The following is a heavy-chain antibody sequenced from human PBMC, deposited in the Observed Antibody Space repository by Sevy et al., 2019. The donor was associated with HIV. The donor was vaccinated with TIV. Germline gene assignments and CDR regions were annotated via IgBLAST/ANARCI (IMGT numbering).Heavy chain of an antibody. CDR2: INPNSGGT. CDR1: GYTFTGYY. D-gene: IGHD6-19*01. CDR3: ARGPSVGARGGLAVAGHTDY. Sequence: ASVKVSCKASGYTFTGYYMHWVRQAPGQGLEWMGWINPNSGGTNYAQKFQGRVTMTRDTSISTAYMELSRLRSDDTAVDYCARGPSVGARGGLAVAGHTDYWGQGTLVTVSS. J-gene: IGHJ4*02. V-gene: IGHV1-2*02.